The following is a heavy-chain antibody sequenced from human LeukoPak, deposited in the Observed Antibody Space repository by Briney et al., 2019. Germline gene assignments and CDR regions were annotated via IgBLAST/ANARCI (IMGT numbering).Heavy chain of an antibody. D-gene: IGHD3-3*01. CDR2: IYYSGST. CDR3: ASTLPWSWSGFRRSDALDI. CDR1: GGSISSSSYY. Sequence: PSETLSLTCTVSGGSISSSSYYWGWIRQPPGKGLEWIGSIYYSGSTYYNPSLKSRVTISVDTFKNQFSLKLSSVTAADTAVYYCASTLPWSWSGFRRSDALDIWGQGTMVTVSS. V-gene: IGHV4-39*07. J-gene: IGHJ3*02.